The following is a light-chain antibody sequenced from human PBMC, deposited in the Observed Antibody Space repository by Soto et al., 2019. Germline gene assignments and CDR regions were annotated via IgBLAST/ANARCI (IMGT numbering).Light chain of an antibody. CDR2: KAS. Sequence: DIPMTQSPSTLSASVGDRVTITCRASQSISSWLAWYQQKPGKAPKLLIYKASSLESGVPSRFSGSGSGTEFPLTISSLPPDDFATYYCQQYNSYPITFGQGTRLEIK. CDR3: QQYNSYPIT. CDR1: QSISSW. V-gene: IGKV1-5*03. J-gene: IGKJ5*01.